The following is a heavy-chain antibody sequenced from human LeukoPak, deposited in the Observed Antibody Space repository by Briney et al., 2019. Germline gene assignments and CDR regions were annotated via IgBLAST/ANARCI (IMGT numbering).Heavy chain of an antibody. CDR3: ARDYDSSGYLIDY. CDR2: ISSSSSYI. CDR1: GFTFSSYS. Sequence: PGGSLRLSCAASGFTFSSYSMNWVREAPGKGLEWLSSISSSSSYIYYADSVKGRFTISRDNAKNSLYLQMNSLRAEDTAVYYCARDYDSSGYLIDYWGQGTLVTVSS. J-gene: IGHJ4*02. D-gene: IGHD3-22*01. V-gene: IGHV3-21*01.